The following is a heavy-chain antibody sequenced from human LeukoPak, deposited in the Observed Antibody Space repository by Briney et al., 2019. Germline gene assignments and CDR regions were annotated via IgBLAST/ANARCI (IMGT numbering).Heavy chain of an antibody. CDR2: INHSGST. CDR1: GFTFGSYW. CDR3: ARGDIAAAGNDY. V-gene: IGHV4-34*01. Sequence: GSLRLSCAASGFTFGSYWMSWVRQAPGKGLEWIGEINHSGSTNYNPSLKSRVTISVDTSKNQFSLKLSSVTAADTAVCYCARGDIAAAGNDYWGQGTLVTVSS. D-gene: IGHD6-13*01. J-gene: IGHJ4*02.